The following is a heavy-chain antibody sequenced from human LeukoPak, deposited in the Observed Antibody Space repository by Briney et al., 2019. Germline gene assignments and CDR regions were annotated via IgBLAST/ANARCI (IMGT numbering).Heavy chain of an antibody. D-gene: IGHD3-22*01. Sequence: PETLSLTCTVSGGSISSSSYYWGWIRQPPGKGLEWIGIIYYSGTTYYNPSLKSRVTISVDTSKNQFSLKLSSVTAADTAIYYCARAPLYHYDSSGYLFDYWGQGTLVTVSS. V-gene: IGHV4-39*07. CDR3: ARAPLYHYDSSGYLFDY. CDR1: GGSISSSSYY. J-gene: IGHJ4*02. CDR2: IYYSGTT.